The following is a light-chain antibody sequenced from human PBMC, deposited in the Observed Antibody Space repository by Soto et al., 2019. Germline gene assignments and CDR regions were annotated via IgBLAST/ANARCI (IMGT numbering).Light chain of an antibody. CDR3: FSYAGSSTYV. CDR1: SSDVGSYNL. V-gene: IGLV2-23*01. CDR2: EGS. J-gene: IGLJ1*01. Sequence: QSALAQPASVSGSPGQSITISCAGTSSDVGSYNLVSWYQNHPGKAPKLMIYEGSKRPSGVSNRFSGSKSGNTASLTISGLKAADEADYFCFSYAGSSTYVFGTGTKVTXL.